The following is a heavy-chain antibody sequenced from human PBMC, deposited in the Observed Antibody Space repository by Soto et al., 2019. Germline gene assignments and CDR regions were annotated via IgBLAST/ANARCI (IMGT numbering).Heavy chain of an antibody. D-gene: IGHD2-2*03. J-gene: IGHJ6*02. CDR1: GYTFTSYG. CDR2: FSAYNGNT. Sequence: ASVKVSCKASGYTFTSYGISWVRQAPGQGLEWMGWFSAYNGNTNYAQKLQGRVTMTTDTSTSTAYMELRSLRSDDTAVYYCARVDIVVVPAAIRYGMDVWGQGTTVTVSS. CDR3: ARVDIVVVPAAIRYGMDV. V-gene: IGHV1-18*04.